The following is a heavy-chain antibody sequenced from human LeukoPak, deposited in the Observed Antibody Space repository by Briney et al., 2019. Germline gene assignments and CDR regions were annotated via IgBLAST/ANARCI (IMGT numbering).Heavy chain of an antibody. Sequence: GGSLRLSCAASGFTFDDYGMTWVRQAPGKGLEWVSAINWNGGSIGYADSVKGRFTISRDNANNSLYLQMNSLRAEDTAVYYCARHGNYDFDYWGQGTLVTVSS. D-gene: IGHD3-16*01. CDR1: GFTFDDYG. CDR2: INWNGGSI. V-gene: IGHV3-20*04. CDR3: ARHGNYDFDY. J-gene: IGHJ4*02.